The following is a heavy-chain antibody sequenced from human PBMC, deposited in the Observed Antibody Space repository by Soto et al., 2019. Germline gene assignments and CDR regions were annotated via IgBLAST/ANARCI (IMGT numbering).Heavy chain of an antibody. D-gene: IGHD2-15*01. J-gene: IGHJ4*02. Sequence: QVQLVESGGGVVQPGRSLRLSCAASGFTFSSYGMHWVRQAPGKGLEWVAVISYDGSNKYYADSVKGRFTISRDNSKNTLYLQMNSLRAEDTAVYYCAKNGGPVVEIRYFDYWRQGTLVTVSS. CDR3: AKNGGPVVEIRYFDY. CDR2: ISYDGSNK. V-gene: IGHV3-30*18. CDR1: GFTFSSYG.